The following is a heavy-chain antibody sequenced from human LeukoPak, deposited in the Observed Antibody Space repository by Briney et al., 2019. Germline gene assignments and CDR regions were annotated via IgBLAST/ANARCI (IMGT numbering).Heavy chain of an antibody. V-gene: IGHV3-48*01. CDR2: ISKSGSTI. CDR3: ARRDCDSIKCRGSNWLDP. Sequence: GGSLRLSCAASGFTFSGYSINWVRQAPGKGLEWVSYISKSGSTIYYADSVKGRFTISRDNAKNSLYLQMNSLRAEDTAVYYCARRDCDSIKCRGSNWLDPWGQGTLVSVSS. CDR1: GFTFSGYS. J-gene: IGHJ5*02. D-gene: IGHD3-22*01.